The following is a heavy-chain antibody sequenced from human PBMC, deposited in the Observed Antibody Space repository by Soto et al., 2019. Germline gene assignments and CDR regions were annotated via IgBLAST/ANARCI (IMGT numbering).Heavy chain of an antibody. CDR2: ISHGGTT. Sequence: SETLSLTCTFSGGPISSGDHFWSWIRQTPGKGLESIVYISHGGTTYYNPSLQSRNTISVDTSKNQYSLKLSSVPAADTAIYYCARHGASYLDYFDHWGQGTLVTVPS. CDR1: GGPISSGDHF. D-gene: IGHD1-26*01. J-gene: IGHJ4*02. V-gene: IGHV4-30-4*01. CDR3: ARHGASYLDYFDH.